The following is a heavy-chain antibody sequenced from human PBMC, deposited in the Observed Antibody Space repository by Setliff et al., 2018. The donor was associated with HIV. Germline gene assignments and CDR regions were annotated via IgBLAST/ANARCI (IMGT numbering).Heavy chain of an antibody. V-gene: IGHV4-59*11. D-gene: IGHD4-17*01. CDR3: AKGAGFYGDYTFDH. CDR2: IYSTGST. Sequence: SSETLSLTCTVSGPSINIHYWSWIRQSPGKGFEWIGYIYSTGSTNYNPSLQSRVTISMVASRNQFSLKVTSMTAADTAVYYCAKGAGFYGDYTFDHWGQGRQVTVSS. J-gene: IGHJ4*02. CDR1: GPSINIHY.